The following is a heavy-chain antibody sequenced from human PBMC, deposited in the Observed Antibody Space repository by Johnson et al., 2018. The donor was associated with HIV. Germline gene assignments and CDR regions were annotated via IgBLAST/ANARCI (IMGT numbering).Heavy chain of an antibody. D-gene: IGHD2-2*01. Sequence: VQLVESGGGLVQPGGSLRLSCAASGFTFSSYDMHWVRQATGKGLEWVSAIGTAGDTYYPGSVKGRFTISSDNSKNTLYLQMNSLRAEDTAVYYCARETRDDAFDIWGQGTLVIVSS. CDR1: GFTFSSYD. V-gene: IGHV3-13*01. CDR3: ARETRDDAFDI. J-gene: IGHJ3*02. CDR2: IGTAGDT.